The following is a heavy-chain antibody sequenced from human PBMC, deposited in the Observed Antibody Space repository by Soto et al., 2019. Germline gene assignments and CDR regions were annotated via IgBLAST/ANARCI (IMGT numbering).Heavy chain of an antibody. CDR1: GYTFTSYA. J-gene: IGHJ6*02. V-gene: IGHV1-3*01. CDR3: ARDIVVVEPARGMDA. CDR2: INAGNGNT. D-gene: IGHD2-2*01. Sequence: ASVKVSCKASGYTFTSYAMDWVRQAPGQRLEWMGWINAGNGNTKYSQKFQGRVTITRDTSASTAYMGLSSLRSEDTAVYYCARDIVVVEPARGMDAWGQGTTVTVSS.